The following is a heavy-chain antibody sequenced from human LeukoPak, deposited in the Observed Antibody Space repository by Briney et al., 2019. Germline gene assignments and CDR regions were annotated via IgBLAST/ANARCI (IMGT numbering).Heavy chain of an antibody. D-gene: IGHD3-9*01. J-gene: IGHJ4*02. Sequence: GGSLRLSCAASGFIFSDYSMNWVRQAPGKGLEWISYISIGHRSILYADSVKGRFTISRDDARNSLYLQMNGLRAEDTAVYYCAKVGKGDWLLLRHYYFDYWGQGTLVTVSS. V-gene: IGHV3-48*01. CDR2: ISIGHRSI. CDR1: GFIFSDYS. CDR3: AKVGKGDWLLLRHYYFDY.